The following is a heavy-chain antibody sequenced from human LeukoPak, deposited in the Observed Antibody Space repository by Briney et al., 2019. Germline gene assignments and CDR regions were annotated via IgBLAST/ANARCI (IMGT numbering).Heavy chain of an antibody. J-gene: IGHJ5*02. V-gene: IGHV5-51*01. D-gene: IGHD6-13*01. CDR2: INPGDSDT. Sequence: GESLKISCKGSGYDFTNYWIGWVRQMPGKGLEWMGIINPGDSDTKYSPSFQGQVTISADKSITTAFLHWSSLKASDTAMYYCAKTGYSSSWYWFDPWGQGTLVTVSS. CDR1: GYDFTNYW. CDR3: AKTGYSSSWYWFDP.